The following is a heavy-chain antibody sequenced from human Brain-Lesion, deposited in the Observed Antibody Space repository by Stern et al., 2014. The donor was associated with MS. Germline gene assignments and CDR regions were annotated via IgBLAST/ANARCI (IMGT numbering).Heavy chain of an antibody. CDR3: ARHDSVPRPSQLYSARDRGPGYFD. CDR1: GGSISSSTYY. D-gene: IGHD1-26*01. CDR2: IYYSGFT. J-gene: IGHJ4*03. Sequence: VQLVESGPGLVKPSETLSLTCTVSGGSISSSTYYWAWIRQPPGKGLEWIGNIYYSGFTYYNPSLKSRVTISVDMSKNQFSLKLSSVTAADTAIYYCARHDSVPRPSQLYSARDRGPGYFD. V-gene: IGHV4-39*01.